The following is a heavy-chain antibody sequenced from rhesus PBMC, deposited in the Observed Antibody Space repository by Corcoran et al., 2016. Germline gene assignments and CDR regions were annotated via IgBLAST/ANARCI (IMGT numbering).Heavy chain of an antibody. CDR2: IDGNIAGP. J-gene: IGHJ5-1*01. CDR3: ARGINRFDV. D-gene: IGHD1-1-1*01. Sequence: QVQLQESGPGLVKPSETLSLTCAVSGGSISGYDWSWIRQSPGKGLEWIANIDGNIAGPNYNPSLKSRVTISKDTSKNQFSLKLSSVTAADTALYYCARGINRFDVWGPGVLVTVSS. V-gene: IGHV4-81*01. CDR1: GGSISGYD.